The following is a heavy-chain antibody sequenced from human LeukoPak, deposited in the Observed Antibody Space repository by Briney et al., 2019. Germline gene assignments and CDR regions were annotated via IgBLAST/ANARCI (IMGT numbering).Heavy chain of an antibody. V-gene: IGHV1-2*02. Sequence: GASVKVSCKASGCTFTGYYMHWVRQAPGQGLEWMGWINPNSGGTNYAQKFQGRVTMTRDTSISTAYMELSRLRSEDTAVYYCARGPNGSGSYSWFDPWGQGTLVTVSS. CDR3: ARGPNGSGSYSWFDP. CDR2: INPNSGGT. CDR1: GCTFTGYY. J-gene: IGHJ5*02. D-gene: IGHD3-10*01.